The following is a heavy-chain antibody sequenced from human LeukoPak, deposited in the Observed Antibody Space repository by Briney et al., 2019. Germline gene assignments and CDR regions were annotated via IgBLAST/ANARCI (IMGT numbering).Heavy chain of an antibody. Sequence: GGSLRLSCADSGFTFSSYAMSWVRQAPGKGLEWVANIKQDGSEKCYVDSVKGRFTISRDNAKNSLYLQVNSLRAEDTAVYYCARDPAYIVGATNYFDYWGQGTLVTVSS. V-gene: IGHV3-7*01. J-gene: IGHJ4*02. CDR2: IKQDGSEK. CDR1: GFTFSSYA. CDR3: ARDPAYIVGATNYFDY. D-gene: IGHD1-26*01.